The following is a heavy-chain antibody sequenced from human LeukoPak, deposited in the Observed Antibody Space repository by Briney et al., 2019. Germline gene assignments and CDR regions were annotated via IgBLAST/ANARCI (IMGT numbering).Heavy chain of an antibody. J-gene: IGHJ6*02. V-gene: IGHV3-33*01. Sequence: GRSLRLSCAASGFTFSSYGMHWVRQAPGKGLEWVAVIWYDGSNKYYADSVKGRFTISRDNSKNTLYLQMNSLRAEDTAVYYCARDAGGYGMDVWGQGTTVTVSS. D-gene: IGHD2-8*02. CDR3: ARDAGGYGMDV. CDR1: GFTFSSYG. CDR2: IWYDGSNK.